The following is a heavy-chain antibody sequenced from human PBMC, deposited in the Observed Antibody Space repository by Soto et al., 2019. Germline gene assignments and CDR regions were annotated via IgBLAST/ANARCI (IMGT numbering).Heavy chain of an antibody. CDR3: ARHGSY. V-gene: IGHV4-39*01. J-gene: IGHJ4*02. Sequence: QLQLQESGPGLVKPSETLSLTCTVSGVSITNTSYYWGWIRQPPGKGLEWIGTIYFSGSTFYNPSLKSRLTISVDTPKNQFSLRLSSVTAADTAVYYCARHGSYWGQGTLVAVSS. CDR1: GVSITNTSYY. CDR2: IYFSGST.